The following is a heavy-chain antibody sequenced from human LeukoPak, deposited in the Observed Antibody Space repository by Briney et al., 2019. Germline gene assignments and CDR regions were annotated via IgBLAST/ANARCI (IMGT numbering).Heavy chain of an antibody. J-gene: IGHJ4*02. D-gene: IGHD1-26*01. CDR2: INTDGSIT. Sequence: GGSLRLSCAASGFTFSDYWIHWVRQAPGKGLVWVSRINTDGSITNYADSVKGRFSISRDNARNSVYLQMNSLRVEDTAVYYCARDPVEWEQLLDYWGQGTLVTVSS. V-gene: IGHV3-74*01. CDR1: GFTFSDYW. CDR3: ARDPVEWEQLLDY.